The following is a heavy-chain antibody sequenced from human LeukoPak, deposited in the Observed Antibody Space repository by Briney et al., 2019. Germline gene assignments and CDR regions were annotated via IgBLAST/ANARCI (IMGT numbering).Heavy chain of an antibody. CDR1: GFTFSSYA. V-gene: IGHV3-23*01. Sequence: PGGSLRLSCAASGFTFSSYAMSWVRQAPGKGLEWVSAISGSGGSTYYADSVKGRFTISRDNSKNTLYLQMNSLRAEDMAVYYCAKDPDIVVVVAASFDYWGQGTLVTVSS. CDR3: AKDPDIVVVVAASFDY. CDR2: ISGSGGST. D-gene: IGHD2-15*01. J-gene: IGHJ4*02.